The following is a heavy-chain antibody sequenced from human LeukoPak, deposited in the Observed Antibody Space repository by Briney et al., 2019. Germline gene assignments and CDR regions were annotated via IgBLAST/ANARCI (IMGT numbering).Heavy chain of an antibody. CDR3: ANVAGIGHYYYYYMDV. J-gene: IGHJ6*03. V-gene: IGHV3-30*19. D-gene: IGHD2-15*01. CDR2: ISYDGSNK. Sequence: GGSLRLSCAASGFTFSSYGMHWVRQAPGKGLEWVAVISYDGSNKYHADSVKGRFTISRDNSKNTLYLQINSLRAEDTAVYYCANVAGIGHYYYYYMDVWGKGTTVTVSS. CDR1: GFTFSSYG.